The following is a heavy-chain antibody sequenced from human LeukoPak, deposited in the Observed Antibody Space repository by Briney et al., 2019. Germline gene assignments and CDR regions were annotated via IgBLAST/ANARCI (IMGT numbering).Heavy chain of an antibody. CDR1: GFTFSSYA. V-gene: IGHV3-7*01. Sequence: PGGSLRLSCAASGFTFSSYAMSWVRQAPGKGLERVGTISPDGSGKYYVDSVKGRVTISRDNAKTSLYLQINSLRADDTALYFCAGGIVEVVGASDHFDYWGQGTLITVSS. D-gene: IGHD2-15*01. CDR2: ISPDGSGK. CDR3: AGGIVEVVGASDHFDY. J-gene: IGHJ4*02.